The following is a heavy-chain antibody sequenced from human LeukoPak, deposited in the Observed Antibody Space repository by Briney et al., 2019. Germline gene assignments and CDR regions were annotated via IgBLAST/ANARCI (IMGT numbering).Heavy chain of an antibody. Sequence: GGSLRLSCAASGFTFSSYWMHWVRHAPGKGPVWVSRINNDGSGTTYADSVKGRFTISRDDAKNALYLQMNSLRAEDTAVYYCVRGGESTWSWGQGTLVTVSS. CDR3: VRGGESTWS. V-gene: IGHV3-74*01. J-gene: IGHJ5*02. CDR2: INNDGSGT. D-gene: IGHD2-15*01. CDR1: GFTFSSYW.